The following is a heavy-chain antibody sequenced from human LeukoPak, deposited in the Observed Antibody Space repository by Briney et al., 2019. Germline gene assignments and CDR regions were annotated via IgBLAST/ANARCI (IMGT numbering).Heavy chain of an antibody. V-gene: IGHV3-23*01. CDR1: GFTFSNYV. D-gene: IGHD3-10*01. CDR2: IIGTSSYT. CDR3: AKGSNFYASGSHFDV. Sequence: GGSLRLSCVASGFTFSNYVMYWVRQVPGKGLEGVLGIIGTSSYTYSADFVKGRFTISRDNSMNTLWLQMNSLRVEDTAVYYCAKGSNFYASGSHFDVWGRGTLVTVSS. J-gene: IGHJ4*02.